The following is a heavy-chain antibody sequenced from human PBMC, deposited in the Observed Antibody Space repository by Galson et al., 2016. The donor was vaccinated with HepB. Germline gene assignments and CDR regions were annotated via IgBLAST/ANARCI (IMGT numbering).Heavy chain of an antibody. Sequence: CAISGDSVSSLNAAWHWLRQSPSRGLEWLGRTYYRSKWYNDYATSLKGRIIITPDTSKNQFSLQLDSVSHEEPAVYSCASGTAYGSAFEIWGQGTLVTVSS. D-gene: IGHD2-21*02. V-gene: IGHV6-1*01. CDR1: GDSVSSLNAA. CDR3: ASGTAYGSAFEI. CDR2: TYYRSKWYN. J-gene: IGHJ3*02.